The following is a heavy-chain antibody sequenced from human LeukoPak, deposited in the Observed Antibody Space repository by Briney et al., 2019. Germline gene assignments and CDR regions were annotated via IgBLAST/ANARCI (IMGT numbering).Heavy chain of an antibody. V-gene: IGHV3-23*01. CDR2: ISGSGGST. J-gene: IGHJ4*02. Sequence: PGGSLRLSCAASGFTFSSYGMSWVRQAPGKGLEWVSGISGSGGSTYYADSVKGRFTISRDNSKNTLYLQMNSLRAEDTAVYYCAKDRSVGSSGPNYFDYWGQGTLVTVSS. D-gene: IGHD3-22*01. CDR3: AKDRSVGSSGPNYFDY. CDR1: GFTFSSYG.